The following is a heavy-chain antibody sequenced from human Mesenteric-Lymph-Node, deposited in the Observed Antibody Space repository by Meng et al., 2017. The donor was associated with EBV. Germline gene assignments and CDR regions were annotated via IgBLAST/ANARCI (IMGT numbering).Heavy chain of an antibody. CDR2: IYWDDDK. CDR1: WFLFSTSGVG. D-gene: IGHD6-13*01. CDR3: AHIAPSMAAAADFDY. Sequence: QITLKESGPTLVKPXXXXTLXXTXXWFLFSTSGVGVGWIRQPPGKALEWLALIYWDDDKRYSPSLESRLTITKDTSKNQVVLTMTNMDPVDTATYYCAHIAPSMAAAADFDYWGQGTLVTVSS. J-gene: IGHJ4*02. V-gene: IGHV2-5*02.